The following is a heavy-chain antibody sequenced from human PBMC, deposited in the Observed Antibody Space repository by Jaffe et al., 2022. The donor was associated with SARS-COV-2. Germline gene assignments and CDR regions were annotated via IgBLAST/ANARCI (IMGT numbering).Heavy chain of an antibody. CDR2: ISSSSSYI. CDR3: ARGSDGLTGYSYYFDY. D-gene: IGHD3-9*01. J-gene: IGHJ4*02. CDR1: GFTFSSYS. V-gene: IGHV3-21*01. Sequence: EVQLVESGGGLVKPGGSLRLSCAASGFTFSSYSMNWVRQAPGKGLEWVSSISSSSSYIYYADSVKGRFTISRDNAKNSLYLQMNSLRAEDTAVYYCARGSDGLTGYSYYFDYWGQGTLVTVSS.